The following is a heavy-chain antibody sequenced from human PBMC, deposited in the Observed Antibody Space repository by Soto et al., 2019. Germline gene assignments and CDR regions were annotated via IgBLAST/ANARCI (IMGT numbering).Heavy chain of an antibody. CDR2: SSYSGGSR. D-gene: IGHD3-9*01. CDR3: SKATDTEYYDIDY. CDR1: GFAFDRFA. J-gene: IGHJ4*02. Sequence: EVKLLESGGGLVQPGGSLRLSCTASGFAFDRFAMNWFRQAPGKGLQWVSSSSYSGGSRYYADSVTGRFNVSRDNSKKTLFLQINNLRAEDKAVYYCSKATDTEYYDIDYWGQGTLVTVAS. V-gene: IGHV3-23*01.